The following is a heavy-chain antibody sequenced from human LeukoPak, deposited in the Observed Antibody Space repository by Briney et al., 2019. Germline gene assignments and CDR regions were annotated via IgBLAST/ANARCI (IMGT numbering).Heavy chain of an antibody. J-gene: IGHJ6*02. CDR1: GFTFSDYS. CDR2: VGHNAAGT. CDR3: AKACLVATTPGRGMDV. V-gene: IGHV3-23*01. D-gene: IGHD5-24*01. Sequence: QSGGSLRLSCAASGFTFSDYSMSWVRQAPGKGLEWVAAVGHNAAGTYYADPVKGRFTISRDNSRNTMYLQMNSLTAEDTAVYYCAKACLVATTPGRGMDVWGQGTTVAVSS.